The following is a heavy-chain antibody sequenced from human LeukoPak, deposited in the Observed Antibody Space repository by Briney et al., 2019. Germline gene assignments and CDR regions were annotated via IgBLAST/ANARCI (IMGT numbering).Heavy chain of an antibody. J-gene: IGHJ4*02. V-gene: IGHV1-18*01. CDR3: ARDTYYYGSGSYAGIYY. D-gene: IGHD3-10*01. CDR1: GYTFTSYG. Sequence: ASVKVSCKASGYTFTSYGISWVRQAPGQGLEWMGWISAYNGNTNYAQKLQGRVTMTTDTSTSTAYMELRSLRSDDTAVYYCARDTYYYGSGSYAGIYYWGQGTLVTVSS. CDR2: ISAYNGNT.